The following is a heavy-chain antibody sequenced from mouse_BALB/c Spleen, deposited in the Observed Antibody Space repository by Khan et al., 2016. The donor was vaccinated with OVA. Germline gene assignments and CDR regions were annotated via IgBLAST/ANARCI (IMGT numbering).Heavy chain of an antibody. J-gene: IGHJ2*01. CDR2: IYPGYADS. Sequence: QVRLQQSGPELVKPGASVKISCKASGYTFTSYYIHWVKQRPGQGLEWIGWIYPGYADSKYNEKFKGKATLTADKSSSAAYMQLISLTSEDSAVYFCSRSDSGTVFDYWGQGTTLPVSS. V-gene: IGHV1S56*01. CDR3: SRSDSGTVFDY. D-gene: IGHD4-1*01. CDR1: GYTFTSYY.